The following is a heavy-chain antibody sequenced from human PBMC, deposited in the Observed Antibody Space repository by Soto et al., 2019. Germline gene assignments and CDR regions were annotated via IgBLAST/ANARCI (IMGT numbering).Heavy chain of an antibody. J-gene: IGHJ6*03. CDR3: ARVNLGTITCSGGSCYSGNYYYYMDV. V-gene: IGHV3-11*01. CDR1: GFTFSDYY. CDR2: ISSSGSTI. Sequence: GGSLRLSCAASGFTFSDYYMSWIRQAPGKGLEWVSYISSSGSTIYYADSVKGRFTISRDNAKNSLYLQMNSLRAEDTAVYYCARVNLGTITCSGGSCYSGNYYYYMDVWGKGTTVTVSS. D-gene: IGHD2-15*01.